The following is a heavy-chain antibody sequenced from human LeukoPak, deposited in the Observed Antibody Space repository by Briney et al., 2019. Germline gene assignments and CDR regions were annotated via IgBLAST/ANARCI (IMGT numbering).Heavy chain of an antibody. V-gene: IGHV1-2*02. CDR1: GYTFTAYY. D-gene: IGHD2-15*01. Sequence: GASVKVSCKASGYTFTAYYMHWVRQAPGQGLEWMGWVNPNSGATNYAQNFHGRVAMTSDTSMSTAYMELISLRSDDTALYYCARSLSGGCSGAGCYSGNFDYWGQGTLVTVSS. CDR3: ARSLSGGCSGAGCYSGNFDY. J-gene: IGHJ4*02. CDR2: VNPNSGAT.